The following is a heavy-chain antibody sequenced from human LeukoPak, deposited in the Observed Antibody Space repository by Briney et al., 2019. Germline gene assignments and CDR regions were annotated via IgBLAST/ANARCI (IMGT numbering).Heavy chain of an antibody. Sequence: SETLSLTCTVSGGSISSYYWSWIRQPPGKGLEWIGYIYYSGSTNYNPSLKSRVTISVDTSKNQFSLKLNSVTAADTAVYYCAGESTGGSGSLVNWFDPWGQGTLVTVSS. CDR2: IYYSGST. CDR1: GGSISSYY. V-gene: IGHV4-59*01. J-gene: IGHJ5*02. D-gene: IGHD3-10*01. CDR3: AGESTGGSGSLVNWFDP.